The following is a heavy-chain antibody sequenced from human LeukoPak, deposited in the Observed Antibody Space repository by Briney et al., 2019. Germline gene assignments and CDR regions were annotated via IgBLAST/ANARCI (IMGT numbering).Heavy chain of an antibody. CDR3: ARSLIPYFDY. D-gene: IGHD2-21*01. J-gene: IGHJ4*02. Sequence: GGSLRLSCAASGFTFSRYAMHCVRQAPGKGLEWVAVISYDGSNKYYADSVKGRFTISRDNSKNSLYLQMNSLRAEDTAVYYCARSLIPYFDYWGQGTLVTVSS. CDR2: ISYDGSNK. V-gene: IGHV3-30-3*01. CDR1: GFTFSRYA.